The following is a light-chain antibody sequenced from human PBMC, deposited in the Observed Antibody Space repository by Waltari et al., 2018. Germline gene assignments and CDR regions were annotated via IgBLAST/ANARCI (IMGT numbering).Light chain of an antibody. Sequence: DIVMTQSPEFLAVPLGERATINCKSSQSVLYSSNNKNYLAWYQQKPGQPPKLLIHWASNRESGVPDRFSGSVSGTDFTLTISSLQAEDVAVYYCQQYYAVRRTFGQGTKVEV. CDR3: QQYYAVRRT. J-gene: IGKJ1*01. CDR2: WAS. V-gene: IGKV4-1*01. CDR1: QSVLYSSNNKNY.